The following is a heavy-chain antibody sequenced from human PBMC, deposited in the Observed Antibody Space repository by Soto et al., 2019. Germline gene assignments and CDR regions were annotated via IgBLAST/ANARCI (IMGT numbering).Heavy chain of an antibody. J-gene: IGHJ3*02. D-gene: IGHD4-17*01. Sequence: GGSLRLSCAASGFTFSSYSMNWVRQAPGKGLEWVSYISSSSSTIYYADSVKGRFTISRDNAKNSLYLQMNSLRAEDTAVYYCARDHLDGDPVTLDAFDIWGQGTMVTVSS. CDR2: ISSSSSTI. V-gene: IGHV3-48*01. CDR3: ARDHLDGDPVTLDAFDI. CDR1: GFTFSSYS.